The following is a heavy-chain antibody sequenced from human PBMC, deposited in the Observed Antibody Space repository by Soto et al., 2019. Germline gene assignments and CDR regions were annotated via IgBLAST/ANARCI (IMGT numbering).Heavy chain of an antibody. CDR3: AKDQASGQGSFDS. CDR1: GFTFSSYA. V-gene: IGHV3-23*01. CDR2: ISAGGDT. Sequence: PGGSLRLSCAASGFTFSSYAMSWVRQAPGKGLEWVSAISAGGDTYYADSVKGRFTVSRANSKNTLYLQMDSLRADDTAVYYCAKDQASGQGSFDSWGQGTLVTVSS. J-gene: IGHJ4*02.